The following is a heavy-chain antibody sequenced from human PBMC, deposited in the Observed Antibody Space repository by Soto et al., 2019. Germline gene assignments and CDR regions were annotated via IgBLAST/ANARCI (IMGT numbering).Heavy chain of an antibody. Sequence: QVHLVESGGGVVQPGRSLTLSCAVSGFDFSTYALQWVRQAPGKGLDWVAMISYDGTDKYYADSVKGRFTISRDNSNNRVSLQMSSLRADDTAVYYCARDRGSYFDYWGQGTLVTFSS. J-gene: IGHJ4*02. CDR2: ISYDGTDK. V-gene: IGHV3-30-3*01. CDR3: ARDRGSYFDY. D-gene: IGHD3-16*01. CDR1: GFDFSTYA.